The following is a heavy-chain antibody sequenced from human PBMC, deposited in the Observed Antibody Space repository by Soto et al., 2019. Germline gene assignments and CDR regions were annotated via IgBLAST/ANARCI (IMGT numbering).Heavy chain of an antibody. D-gene: IGHD3-10*01. CDR3: ASDEDHGSGLSGGMDV. J-gene: IGHJ6*02. CDR1: SGSISSDDFF. Sequence: QVQLQESGPGLVKPSETLSLSCNVSSGSISSDDFFWSWVRQHPARGLEWIGYIYHSGTTYYNPSLQSRITISVDTSKNQFSLKLRSVTAADTAVYFCASDEDHGSGLSGGMDVWGQGTAVTVS. V-gene: IGHV4-31*03. CDR2: IYHSGTT.